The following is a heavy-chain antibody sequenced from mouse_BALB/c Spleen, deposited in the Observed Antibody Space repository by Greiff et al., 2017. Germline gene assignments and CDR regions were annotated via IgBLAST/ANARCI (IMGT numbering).Heavy chain of an antibody. V-gene: IGHV1S81*02. J-gene: IGHJ3*01. CDR3: ARGVRQAWFAY. Sequence: QVQLQQSGAELAKPGASVKMSCKASGYTFTSYWMHWVKQRPGQGLEWIGEINPSNGRTNYNEKFKSKATLTVDKSSSTAYMQLSSLTSEDSAVYYCARGVRQAWFAYWGQGTLVTVSA. D-gene: IGHD2-14*01. CDR1: GYTFTSYW. CDR2: INPSNGRT.